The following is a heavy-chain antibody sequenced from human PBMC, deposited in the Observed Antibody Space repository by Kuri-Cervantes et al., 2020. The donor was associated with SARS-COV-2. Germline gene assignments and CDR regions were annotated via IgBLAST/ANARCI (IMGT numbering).Heavy chain of an antibody. CDR1: GFTFNDYY. V-gene: IGHV3-11*01. J-gene: IGHJ6*02. CDR3: ARERVPTIFGVVIVRYGMDV. D-gene: IGHD3-3*01. CDR2: ISSSGSTI. Sequence: GESLKISCAASGFTFNDYYMSWIRQAPGKGLEWVSYISSSGSTIYHADSVKGRFTVSRDNAKNSLFLQMNSLRAEDTAVYYCARERVPTIFGVVIVRYGMDVWGQGTTVTVSS.